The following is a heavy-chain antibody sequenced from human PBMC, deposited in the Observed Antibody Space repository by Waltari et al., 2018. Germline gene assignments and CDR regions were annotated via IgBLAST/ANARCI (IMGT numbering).Heavy chain of an antibody. J-gene: IGHJ4*02. D-gene: IGHD6-13*01. V-gene: IGHV3-30*02. CDR3: AKLAGYSSSWYVNDY. CDR1: GCAFSSIG. Sequence: QVQLVESGGGVVTPGGSLRLPRAASGCAFSSIGSNGVRQAPGKGLEWVGFIWYYGSNKYYADSVKGRFTISRDNSKNTLYLQMNSLRAEDTAVYYCAKLAGYSSSWYVNDYWGQGTLVTVSS. CDR2: IWYYGSNK.